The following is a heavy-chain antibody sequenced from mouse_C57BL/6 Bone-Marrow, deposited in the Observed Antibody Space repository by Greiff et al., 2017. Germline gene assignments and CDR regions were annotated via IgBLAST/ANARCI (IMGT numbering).Heavy chain of an antibody. Sequence: EVQLQQSGPELVKPGASVKMSCKASGYTFTDYNMHWVKQSHGKSLEWIGYINPNNGGTSYNKKFKGKATLTVNKSSSTAYMELRRLTSEDSAVYYGARGYYGSSFAYWGQGTLVTVSA. J-gene: IGHJ3*01. D-gene: IGHD1-1*01. CDR1: GYTFTDYN. CDR3: ARGYYGSSFAY. V-gene: IGHV1-22*01. CDR2: INPNNGGT.